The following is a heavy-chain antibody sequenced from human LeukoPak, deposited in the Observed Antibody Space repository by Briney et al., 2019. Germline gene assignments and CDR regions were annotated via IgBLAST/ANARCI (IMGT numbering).Heavy chain of an antibody. V-gene: IGHV1-18*01. J-gene: IGHJ3*02. Sequence: ASVKVSCKASGYTLTNNGITWVRQAPGQGLEWMGWISAYTGNTSYAQKLQGRVTMTTDTSTSTAYMELRSLRSDDTAVYYCAGYSYGYDAFDIWGQGTMVTVSS. CDR1: GYTLTNNG. D-gene: IGHD5-18*01. CDR2: ISAYTGNT. CDR3: AGYSYGYDAFDI.